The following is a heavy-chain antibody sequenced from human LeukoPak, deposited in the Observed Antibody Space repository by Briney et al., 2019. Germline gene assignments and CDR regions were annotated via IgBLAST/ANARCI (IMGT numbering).Heavy chain of an antibody. CDR3: AKEGGDSSSWRFDY. D-gene: IGHD6-13*01. CDR1: GFYFGGHA. J-gene: IGHJ4*02. V-gene: IGHV3-48*01. Sequence: GGSLRLSCVASGFYFGGHAMHWLRQAPGKGLEWVAYITYGSDTIFYADSVKGRFTVSRDNSKNTLYLQMNSLRAEDTAVYYCAKEGGDSSSWRFDYWGQGTLVTVSS. CDR2: ITYGSDTI.